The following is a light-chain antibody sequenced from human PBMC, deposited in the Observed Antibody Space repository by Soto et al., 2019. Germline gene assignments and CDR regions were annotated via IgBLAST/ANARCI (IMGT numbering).Light chain of an antibody. CDR3: CSYARTRSV. Sequence: QSALTQPASVSGSPGQSITISCTGTSSDIGSYNLVSWYQQHPGKAPKVMIYEVSKRPSGVSNRFSGSKSGNTASLTISGLQAEDAADYYCCSYARTRSVFGGGTKVTVL. J-gene: IGLJ2*01. CDR2: EVS. CDR1: SSDIGSYNL. V-gene: IGLV2-23*02.